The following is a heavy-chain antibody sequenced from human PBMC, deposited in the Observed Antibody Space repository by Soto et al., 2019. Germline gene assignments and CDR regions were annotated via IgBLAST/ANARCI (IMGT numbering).Heavy chain of an antibody. J-gene: IGHJ2*01. CDR3: ARIIAAAGGRRYFDL. V-gene: IGHV3-11*05. D-gene: IGHD6-13*01. CDR1: GFTCSDYY. CDR2: INSSSTYT. Sequence: QVQLVESGGGLVKPGGSLRLSCSASGFTCSDYYMSWIRRDPGKGLEWVSYINSSSTYTNYADSVKGRFTISRDNAKNTLYLQMNSLRAEDTAVYYCARIIAAAGGRRYFDLWCRGTLVTVSS.